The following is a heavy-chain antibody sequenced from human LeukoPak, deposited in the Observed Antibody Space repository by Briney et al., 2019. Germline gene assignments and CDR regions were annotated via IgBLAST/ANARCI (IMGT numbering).Heavy chain of an antibody. Sequence: PGGSLRLSCAASGFAVSSNFMSWVRQAPGKGLEWVSFIYSGGTTHYADSVKGRFTISRDNSRNTLYLQMNSLRAEDTALYYCAKNYYASTGYDYWGQGTLVTVSS. CDR2: IYSGGTT. D-gene: IGHD3-22*01. CDR1: GFAVSSNF. V-gene: IGHV3-53*01. CDR3: AKNYYASTGYDY. J-gene: IGHJ4*02.